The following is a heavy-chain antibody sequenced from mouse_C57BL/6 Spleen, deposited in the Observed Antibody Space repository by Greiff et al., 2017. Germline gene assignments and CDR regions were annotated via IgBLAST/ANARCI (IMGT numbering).Heavy chain of an antibody. Sequence: VKLMESGAELMKPGASVKLSCKATGYTFTGYWIEWVKQRPGHGLEWIGEILPGSGSTNYNEKFKGKATFTADTSSNTAYMQLSSLTTEDSASYYCAKAPYAGAMDYWGQGTSVTVAS. V-gene: IGHV1-9*01. CDR1: GYTFTGYW. CDR3: AKAPYAGAMDY. J-gene: IGHJ4*01. D-gene: IGHD2-10*02. CDR2: ILPGSGST.